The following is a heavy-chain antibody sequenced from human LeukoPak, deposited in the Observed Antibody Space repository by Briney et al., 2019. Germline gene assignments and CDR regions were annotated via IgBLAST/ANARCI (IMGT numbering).Heavy chain of an antibody. D-gene: IGHD3-9*01. J-gene: IGHJ4*02. CDR3: AKERHFDWLLPDDY. V-gene: IGHV3-30*02. Sequence: GGSLRLSCAASGFTFDDYGMHWVRQAPGKGLEWVAFIRYDGSNKYYADSVKGRFTISRDNSKNTLYLQMNSLRAEDTAVYYCAKERHFDWLLPDDYWGQGTLVTVSS. CDR1: GFTFDDYG. CDR2: IRYDGSNK.